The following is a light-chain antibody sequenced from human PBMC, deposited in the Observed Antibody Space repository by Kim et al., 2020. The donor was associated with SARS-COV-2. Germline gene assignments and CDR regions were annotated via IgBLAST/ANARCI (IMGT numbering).Light chain of an antibody. CDR2: AVS. CDR1: SSDVGAHNY. J-gene: IGLJ1*01. Sequence: GQSVTISCTGTSSDVGAHNYVSWYQQHPGKAPQLIIYAVSNRPSGVSNRFSGSKSGLTAALTISGLQAEDEADYYCSSYTSASTFVFGTGTKVTVL. CDR3: SSYTSASTFV. V-gene: IGLV2-14*03.